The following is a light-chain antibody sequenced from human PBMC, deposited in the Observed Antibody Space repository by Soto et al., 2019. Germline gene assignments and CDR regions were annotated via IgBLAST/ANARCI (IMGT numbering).Light chain of an antibody. CDR3: QQRSSWPRT. CDR2: DAS. CDR1: QSVSSY. J-gene: IGKJ1*01. V-gene: IGKV3-11*01. Sequence: EIVLTQSPATLSLSPGERATLSCRASQSVSSYLAWYQQKPGQVPRLVIYDASNRATGIPGRFSGSWSGTDFTLTISSLEPEDFGVYYCQQRSSWPRTFGQGTKVEIK.